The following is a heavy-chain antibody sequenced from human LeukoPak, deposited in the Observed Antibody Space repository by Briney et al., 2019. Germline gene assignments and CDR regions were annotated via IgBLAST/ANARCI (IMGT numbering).Heavy chain of an antibody. CDR3: ARGGEEAGGDAGDI. V-gene: IGHV3-33*08. J-gene: IGHJ4*02. CDR1: GFTFSSYG. CDR2: IFNDGSNK. Sequence: PGGSLRLSCAASGFTFSSYGMHWVRHAAGKGLEWVAAIFNDGSNKYYADSVKGRFTISRDNSKNTLYLQINSLRAEDTAVYYCARGGEEAGGDAGDIWGQGTLVTVSS. D-gene: IGHD2-21*02.